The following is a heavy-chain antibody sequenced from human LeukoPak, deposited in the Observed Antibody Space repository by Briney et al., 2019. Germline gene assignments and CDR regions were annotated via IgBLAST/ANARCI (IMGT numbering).Heavy chain of an antibody. CDR2: IYYSGST. CDR1: GGSISSSSYY. Sequence: SGTLSLTCTVSGGSISSSSYYWGWIRQPPGKGLEWIGSIYYSGSTYYNPSLKSRVTISVDTSKNQFSLKLSSVTAADTAVYYCARDTRTDSRGYYVDYWGQGTLVTVSS. CDR3: ARDTRTDSRGYYVDY. J-gene: IGHJ4*02. D-gene: IGHD3-22*01. V-gene: IGHV4-39*07.